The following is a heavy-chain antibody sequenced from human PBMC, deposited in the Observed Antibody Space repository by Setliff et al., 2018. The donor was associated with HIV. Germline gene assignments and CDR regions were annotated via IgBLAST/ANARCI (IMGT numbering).Heavy chain of an antibody. CDR3: ARGYTSGYLDY. CDR2: INHGGST. CDR1: GGSFSDYY. J-gene: IGHJ4*02. V-gene: IGHV4-34*01. D-gene: IGHD6-19*01. Sequence: SETLSLTCAVYGGSFSDYYWSWIRQSPGRGLEWIGEINHGGSTIYNPSLKSRVTISIDTSKNQFSLNLTSVTAADTAIYYCARGYTSGYLDYWGQGSLVTVSS.